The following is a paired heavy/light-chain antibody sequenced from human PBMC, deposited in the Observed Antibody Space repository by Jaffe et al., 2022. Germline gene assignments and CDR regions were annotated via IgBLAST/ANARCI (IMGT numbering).Heavy chain of an antibody. Sequence: QLQLQESGPGLVKPSETLSLTCTVSGGSISSSSYYWGWIRQPPGKGLEWIGSIYYSGSTYYNPSLKSRVTISVDTSKNQFSLKLSSVTAADTAVYYCARHSPAVAGGGIGYWGQGTLVTVSS. CDR3: ARHSPAVAGGGIGY. CDR2: IYYSGST. J-gene: IGHJ4*02. V-gene: IGHV4-39*01. CDR1: GGSISSSSYY. D-gene: IGHD6-19*01.
Light chain of an antibody. V-gene: IGLV3-25*03. J-gene: IGLJ2*01. CDR2: KDS. CDR1: ALPKQY. Sequence: SYELTQPPSVSVSPGQTARITCSGDALPKQYAYWYQQKPGQAPVLVIYKDSERPSGIPERFSGSSSGTTVTLTISGVQAEDEADYYCQSADSSGTYHVVFGGGTKLTVL. CDR3: QSADSSGTYHVV.